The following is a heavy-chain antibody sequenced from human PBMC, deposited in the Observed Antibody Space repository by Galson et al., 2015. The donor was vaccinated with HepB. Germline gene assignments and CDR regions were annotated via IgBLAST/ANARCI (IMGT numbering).Heavy chain of an antibody. J-gene: IGHJ4*02. CDR3: TRLVGDGPDY. Sequence: SLRLSCAASGSTFSGSGMHWVRQASGKGLEWVGRIRSKANSYATAYAASVKGRFTISRDDSKNTAYLQMDSLKGEDTAVYYCTRLVGDGPDYWGQGTLVTVSS. CDR2: IRSKANSYAT. D-gene: IGHD2-21*01. V-gene: IGHV3-73*01. CDR1: GSTFSGSG.